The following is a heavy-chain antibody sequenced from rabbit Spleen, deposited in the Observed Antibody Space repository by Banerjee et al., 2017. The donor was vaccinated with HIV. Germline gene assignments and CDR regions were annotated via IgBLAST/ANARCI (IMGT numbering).Heavy chain of an antibody. CDR3: AREERVDNVWAVKL. CDR1: GFSFNSGYY. CDR2: IYIAGTLTT. Sequence: QEQLEESGGDLVKPEGSLTLTCTASGFSFNSGYYMCWVRQAPGKGLEWIACIYIAGTLTTYYASWAKGRFTISKTSSTTVTLQMTSLTAADTATYFCAREERVDNVWAVKLWGQGTLVTVS. D-gene: IGHD5-1*01. V-gene: IGHV1S45*01. J-gene: IGHJ3*01.